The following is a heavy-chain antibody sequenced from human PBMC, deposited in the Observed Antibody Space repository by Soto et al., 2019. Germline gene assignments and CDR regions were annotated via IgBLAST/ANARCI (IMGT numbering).Heavy chain of an antibody. CDR3: ARLPSIDDGIVLVRAAVFDY. CDR2: ISYSGNT. CDR1: GGSISSSRYY. J-gene: IGHJ4*02. V-gene: IGHV4-39*01. D-gene: IGHD2-2*01. Sequence: SETLSLTCTVSGGSISSSRYYWGWIRQPPGKGLQWIGSISYSGNTYYNPSLKSRVTISVDTSKNQFSLRLGSVTAADTAVYYCARLPSIDDGIVLVRAAVFDYWGQGTLVTVSS.